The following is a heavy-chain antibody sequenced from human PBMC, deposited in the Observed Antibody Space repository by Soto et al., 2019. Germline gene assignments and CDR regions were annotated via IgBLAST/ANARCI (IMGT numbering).Heavy chain of an antibody. V-gene: IGHV3-15*07. CDR2: IKSTTDGGTT. J-gene: IGHJ4*02. Sequence: SVSNAWMNWVRQAPGKGLEWVGRIKSTTDGGTTDYAAPVKGRFTISRDDSKDTLYLQMNSLKTDDTAMYYCTTGPSYWGQRTLVTVSS. CDR1: SVSNAW. CDR3: TTGPSY.